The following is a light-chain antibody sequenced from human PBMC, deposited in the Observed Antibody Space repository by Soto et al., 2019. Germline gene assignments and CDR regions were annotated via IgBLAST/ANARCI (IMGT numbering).Light chain of an antibody. Sequence: EIVMAQSPAALSVSPGERATLCCRSSQSVSSSYLVWYQQKPGQAPRLLIYGASSRATGIPDRFSGSGSGTDFTLTISRLEPEDFAVYYCQQYGSSPPITFGQGTRLEIK. CDR3: QQYGSSPPIT. V-gene: IGKV3-20*01. J-gene: IGKJ5*01. CDR1: QSVSSSY. CDR2: GAS.